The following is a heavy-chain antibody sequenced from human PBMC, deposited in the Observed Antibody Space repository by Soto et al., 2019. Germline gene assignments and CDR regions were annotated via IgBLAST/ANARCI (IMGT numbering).Heavy chain of an antibody. CDR3: ASIVVVPAATFDY. CDR2: IYYSGST. V-gene: IGHV4-39*01. D-gene: IGHD2-2*01. CDR1: GGSISSSSYY. J-gene: IGHJ4*02. Sequence: QLQLQESGPGLVKPSETLSLTCTVSGGSISSSSYYWGWIRQPPGKGLEWIGSIYYSGSTYYNPSLKSRVTISVDTYKNQFSLKLSSVTAADTAVYYCASIVVVPAATFDYWGQGTLVTVSS.